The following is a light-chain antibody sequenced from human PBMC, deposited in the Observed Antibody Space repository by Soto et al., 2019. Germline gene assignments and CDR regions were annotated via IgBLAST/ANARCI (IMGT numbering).Light chain of an antibody. CDR1: SSDVGNYNF. CDR2: DVN. CDR3: SSYADEYPSFYV. J-gene: IGLJ1*01. Sequence: QSVLTQPRSVSGSPGQSVTISCTGTSSDVGNYNFVSWYQHHPGKAPKLMIYDVNKRPSGVPDRFSGSKLGNTASLTISGLQAEFEVDYYCSSYADEYPSFYVFGTGTKVTVL. V-gene: IGLV2-11*01.